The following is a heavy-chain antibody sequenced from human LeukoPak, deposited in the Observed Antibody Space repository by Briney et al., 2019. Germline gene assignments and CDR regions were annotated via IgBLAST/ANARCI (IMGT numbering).Heavy chain of an antibody. CDR3: ARDKSLDY. Sequence: PSETLSLTCTVSGGSISSGGYYWSWIRQPPGKGLEWIGYIYHSGSTYYNPSLKCRVTISVDRSKNQFSLKLSSVTAADTAVYYCARDKSLDYWGQGTLVTVSS. J-gene: IGHJ4*02. V-gene: IGHV4-30-2*01. CDR2: IYHSGST. CDR1: GGSISSGGYY.